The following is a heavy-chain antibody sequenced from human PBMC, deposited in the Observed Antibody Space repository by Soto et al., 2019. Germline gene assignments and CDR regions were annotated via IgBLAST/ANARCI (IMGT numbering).Heavy chain of an antibody. D-gene: IGHD4-17*01. J-gene: IGHJ4*02. CDR2: IYYDGNT. V-gene: IGHV4-31*11. Sequence: PSETLSLTCAVSGGSISSSAYYWTWVRQHPGKGLEWIGYIYYDGNTYYNPSLKSRVTISVDTSKNQVSLKLSSVTAADTAVYYCARSGDDYGSYIDYWGQGTLVTVSS. CDR3: ARSGDDYGSYIDY. CDR1: GGSISSSAYY.